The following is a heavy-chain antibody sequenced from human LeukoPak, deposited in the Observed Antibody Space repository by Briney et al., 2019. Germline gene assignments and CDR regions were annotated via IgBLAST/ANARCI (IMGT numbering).Heavy chain of an antibody. Sequence: ASVKVSCKASGYTFTSYGISWVRQAPGQGLEWMGWIGAYNGNTNYAQKLQGRVTMTTDTSTSTAYMELRSLRSDDTAVYYCARTMVRGVIPHGMDVWGQGTTVTVSS. CDR3: ARTMVRGVIPHGMDV. D-gene: IGHD3-10*01. CDR2: IGAYNGNT. J-gene: IGHJ6*02. V-gene: IGHV1-18*01. CDR1: GYTFTSYG.